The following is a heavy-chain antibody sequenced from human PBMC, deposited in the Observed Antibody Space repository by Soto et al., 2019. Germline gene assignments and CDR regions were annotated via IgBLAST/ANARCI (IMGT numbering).Heavy chain of an antibody. J-gene: IGHJ4*02. V-gene: IGHV3-7*01. CDR3: ARSLSITMVRGVRGPGVDY. CDR2: IKQDGSEK. CDR1: GFTFSSYW. Sequence: GGSLRLSCAASGFTFSSYWMSWVRQAPGKGLEWVANIKQDGSEKYYVDSVKGRFTISRDNAKNSLYLQMNSLRAEDTAVYYCARSLSITMVRGVRGPGVDYWGQGTLVTVSS. D-gene: IGHD3-10*01.